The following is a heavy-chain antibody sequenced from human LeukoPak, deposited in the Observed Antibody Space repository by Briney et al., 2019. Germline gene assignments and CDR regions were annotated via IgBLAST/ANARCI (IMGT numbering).Heavy chain of an antibody. Sequence: ASVKVSCKASGYTFTGYYMHWVRQAPRQGLEWMGWINPNSGGTNYAQKFQGRVTMTRDTSISTAYMELSRLRSDDTAVYYCAMCLSGYYLGFDYWGQGTLVTVSS. V-gene: IGHV1-2*02. J-gene: IGHJ4*02. CDR3: AMCLSGYYLGFDY. CDR2: INPNSGGT. D-gene: IGHD3-3*01. CDR1: GYTFTGYY.